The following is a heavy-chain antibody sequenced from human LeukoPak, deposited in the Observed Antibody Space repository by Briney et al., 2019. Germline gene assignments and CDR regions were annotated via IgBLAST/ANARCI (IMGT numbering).Heavy chain of an antibody. J-gene: IGHJ6*02. Sequence: GGSLRLSCAASGFIFSDHYMTWARQAQGKGLEWVSYITSSGSAVYYADSVKGRFTLSRDNAKKSLYLQMNSLRAEDTAVYYCARGGYSQYGLDVWGQGTTVTVS. CDR3: ARGGYSQYGLDV. CDR1: GFIFSDHY. CDR2: ITSSGSAV. V-gene: IGHV3-11*01. D-gene: IGHD2-2*03.